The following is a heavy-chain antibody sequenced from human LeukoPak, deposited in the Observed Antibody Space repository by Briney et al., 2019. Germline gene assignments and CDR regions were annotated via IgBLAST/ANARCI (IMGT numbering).Heavy chain of an antibody. CDR2: ISSSSSYI. CDR3: ARGEYGSGSYHIDY. Sequence: PGGSLRLSCAASGFIFSSYGMHWVRQAPGKGLEWVSFISSSSSYIYYADSVKGRFTISRDNAKNSLYLQMNSLRAEDTAVYYCARGEYGSGSYHIDYWGQGTLVTVSS. CDR1: GFIFSSYG. J-gene: IGHJ4*02. V-gene: IGHV3-21*01. D-gene: IGHD3-10*01.